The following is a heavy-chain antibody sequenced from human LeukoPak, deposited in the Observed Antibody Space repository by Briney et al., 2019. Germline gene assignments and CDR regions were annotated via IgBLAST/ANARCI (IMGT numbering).Heavy chain of an antibody. CDR1: GGSISSSSYY. CDR3: AGHYSGSYYYPGYFDY. CDR2: IYYSGST. J-gene: IGHJ4*02. V-gene: IGHV4-39*01. Sequence: PSETLSLTCTVSGGSISSSSYYWGWIRQPPGKGLEWIGSIYYSGSTYYNPSLKSRVTISVDTSKNQFSLKLSSVAAADTAVYYRAGHYSGSYYYPGYFDYWGQGTLVTVSS. D-gene: IGHD1-26*01.